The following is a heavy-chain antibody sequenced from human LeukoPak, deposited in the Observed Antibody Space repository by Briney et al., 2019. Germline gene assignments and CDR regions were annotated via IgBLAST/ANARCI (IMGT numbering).Heavy chain of an antibody. CDR1: GFTFSSYA. CDR3: AREGITMIVETYYFDY. CDR2: ISYDGGNK. J-gene: IGHJ4*02. D-gene: IGHD3-22*01. Sequence: GRSLRLSCAASGFTFSSYAMHWVRQAPGKGLEWVAVISYDGGNKYYADSVKGRFTISRDNSKNTLYLQMNSLRAEDTAVYYCAREGITMIVETYYFDYWGQETLVTVSS. V-gene: IGHV3-30-3*01.